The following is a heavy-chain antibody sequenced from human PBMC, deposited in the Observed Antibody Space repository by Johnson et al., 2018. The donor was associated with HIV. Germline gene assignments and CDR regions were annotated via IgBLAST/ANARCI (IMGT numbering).Heavy chain of an antibody. CDR1: GFRFSNYA. Sequence: VQLVESGGGVVQPGRSLRLSCAASGFRFSNYALHWVRQAPGKGLEWVGRIKSKTDGGTTDYAAPVKGRFTISRDDSKNTLYLQMNSLRAEDTAVYYCAKSGYSGSYDRMGAFDIWGQGTMVTVSS. D-gene: IGHD1-26*01. CDR2: IKSKTDGGTT. CDR3: AKSGYSGSYDRMGAFDI. V-gene: IGHV3-15*01. J-gene: IGHJ3*02.